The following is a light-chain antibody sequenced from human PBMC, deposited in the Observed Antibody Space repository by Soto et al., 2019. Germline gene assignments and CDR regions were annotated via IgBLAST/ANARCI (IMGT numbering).Light chain of an antibody. V-gene: IGKV3-15*01. Sequence: EIVLTQSPATLSVSPGDRATLTCRASQSVNSNLAWYHLKPGQAPRLLIYGASIRAAGIPARFTGSESGTEFTLSISSLQSEDFAVYYCQQYDDWPWTFGHGTKV. J-gene: IGKJ1*01. CDR2: GAS. CDR1: QSVNSN. CDR3: QQYDDWPWT.